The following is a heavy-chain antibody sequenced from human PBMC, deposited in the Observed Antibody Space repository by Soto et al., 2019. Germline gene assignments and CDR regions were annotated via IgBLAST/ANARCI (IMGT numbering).Heavy chain of an antibody. D-gene: IGHD1-7*01. CDR1: GGTFSSYA. CDR2: IIPIFGTA. V-gene: IGHV1-69*13. CDR3: AGFGVTGTTSYYYYGMDV. Sequence: SVKVSCKASGGTFSSYAISWVRQAPGQGLEWMGGIIPIFGTANYAQKFQGRVTITADESTSTAYMELSSLRSEDTAAYYCAGFGVTGTTSYYYYGMDVWGQGSTVTVSS. J-gene: IGHJ6*02.